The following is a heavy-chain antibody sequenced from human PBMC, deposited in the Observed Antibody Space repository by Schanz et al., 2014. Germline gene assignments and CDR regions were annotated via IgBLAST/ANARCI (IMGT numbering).Heavy chain of an antibody. V-gene: IGHV1-18*04. J-gene: IGHJ4*02. CDR2: ISSYNGKT. CDR1: GYTFSSYG. CDR3: ARDRDQWDGNYLDY. Sequence: QLQLVQSGAEVKKPGASVKVSCKASGYTFSSYGITWVRQAPGQGLEWMGWISSYNGKTNYAQKLQGRVTMTTDTSTSTVYMELTSLTSDDTAVYYCARDRDQWDGNYLDYWGQGTLVTVSS. D-gene: IGHD1-26*01.